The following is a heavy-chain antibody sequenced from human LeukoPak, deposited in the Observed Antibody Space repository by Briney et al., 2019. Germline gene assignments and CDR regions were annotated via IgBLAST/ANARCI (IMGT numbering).Heavy chain of an antibody. J-gene: IGHJ4*02. Sequence: GGSLRLSYAASGFTFSSYAMSWVRQAPGKGLEWVSAISGSGSSTYYADSVKGRFTISRDNSKNMLYLQMNSLRAEDTAVYYCAKVKGRGYNWNYYFDYWGQGTLVTVSS. CDR1: GFTFSSYA. V-gene: IGHV3-23*01. CDR2: ISGSGSST. D-gene: IGHD1-7*01. CDR3: AKVKGRGYNWNYYFDY.